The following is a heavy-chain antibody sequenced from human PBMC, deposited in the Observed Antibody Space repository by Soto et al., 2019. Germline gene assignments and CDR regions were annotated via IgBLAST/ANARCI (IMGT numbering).Heavy chain of an antibody. V-gene: IGHV6-1*01. Sequence: PSQTLSLTCAISGDSVSSNSAAWNWIRQSPSRGLEWLGRTYYRSKWYNDYAVSVKSRITINPDTSKNQFSLQLNSVTPEDTAVYYCAREGARWAAAGTRSWFDPWGQGTLVTVSS. D-gene: IGHD6-13*01. CDR2: TYYRSKWYN. CDR1: GDSVSSNSAA. CDR3: AREGARWAAAGTRSWFDP. J-gene: IGHJ5*02.